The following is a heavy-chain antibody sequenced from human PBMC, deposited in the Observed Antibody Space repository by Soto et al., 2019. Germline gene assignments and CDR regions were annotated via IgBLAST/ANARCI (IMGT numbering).Heavy chain of an antibody. CDR2: ISAYNGDT. D-gene: IGHD4-17*01. Sequence: QVQLEQSGVEVKKPGASVRVACKTSASIFTRYGFSWVRQAPGQGLEWMGWISAYNGDTKYAQNFQGRVTMTTDPSTRTAYMELRTLRIDDTAVYYCTSDYGDENSWGQGTLVTVSS. CDR1: ASIFTRYG. CDR3: TSDYGDENS. J-gene: IGHJ4*02. V-gene: IGHV1-18*01.